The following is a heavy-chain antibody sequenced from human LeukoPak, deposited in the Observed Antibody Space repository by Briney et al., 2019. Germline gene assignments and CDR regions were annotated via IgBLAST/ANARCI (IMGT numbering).Heavy chain of an antibody. CDR2: ISGSGKNT. CDR3: AKYVFSYGSGSYLAH. J-gene: IGHJ4*02. CDR1: GLTFSNYG. V-gene: IGHV3-23*01. D-gene: IGHD3-10*01. Sequence: GGSLRLSCVASGLTFSNYGISWVRQAPGKGLEWLSGISGSGKNTYYADSVKGRFIISRDNPKNTVYLQIKSLGAEDTAIYYCAKYVFSYGSGSYLAHWGQGTQVTVSS.